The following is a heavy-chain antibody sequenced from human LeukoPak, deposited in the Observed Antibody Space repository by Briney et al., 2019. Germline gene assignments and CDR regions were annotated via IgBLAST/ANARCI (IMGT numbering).Heavy chain of an antibody. V-gene: IGHV3-7*01. CDR1: GFTFRNHW. CDR3: ATISAQTFDI. D-gene: IGHD5-24*01. Sequence: PGGSLRLSCVGSGFTFRNHWVNWVRQPPREGLEWVANIKPDGIDKYYVDSARGRFTVSRDNAKNSAFLQMNSLRAEDTAIYYCATISAQTFDIWGQGTLVSVSS. CDR2: IKPDGIDK. J-gene: IGHJ3*02.